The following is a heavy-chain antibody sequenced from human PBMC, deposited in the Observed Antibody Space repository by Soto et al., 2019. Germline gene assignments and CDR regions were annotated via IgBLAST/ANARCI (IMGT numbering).Heavy chain of an antibody. CDR1: GFSFSSYA. V-gene: IGHV3-23*01. J-gene: IGHJ4*02. Sequence: EVQLLESGGDLVQPGGSLRLACAASGFSFSSYAMVWVRQAPGKGLEWVSVISARGGSSYFADSVKGRFTISRDNSKNGLSLEMNSLRAEDTAIYFCAKGSIEYSASGDHWGQGTLVVVSS. D-gene: IGHD5-12*01. CDR3: AKGSIEYSASGDH. CDR2: ISARGGSS.